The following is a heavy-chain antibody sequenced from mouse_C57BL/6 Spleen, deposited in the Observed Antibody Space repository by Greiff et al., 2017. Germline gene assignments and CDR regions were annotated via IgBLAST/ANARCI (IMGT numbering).Heavy chain of an antibody. D-gene: IGHD2-1*01. CDR1: GFTFSDYG. V-gene: IGHV5-17*01. Sequence: EVKLVESGGGLVKPGGSLKLSCAASGFTFSDYGMHWVRQAPEKGLEWVAYISSGSSPIYYADTVKGRFTISRDNAKNTLFLQMTSLRSEDTAMYYCAREVIYYGTIFDYWGQGTTLTVSS. CDR2: ISSGSSPI. J-gene: IGHJ2*01. CDR3: AREVIYYGTIFDY.